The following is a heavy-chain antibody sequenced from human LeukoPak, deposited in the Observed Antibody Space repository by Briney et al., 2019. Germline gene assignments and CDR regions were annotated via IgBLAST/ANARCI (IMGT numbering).Heavy chain of an antibody. CDR2: IYYSGST. V-gene: IGHV4-59*01. J-gene: IGHJ6*03. Sequence: PSETLSLTCTVSGGSISSYYWSWIRQPPGKGLEWIGYIYYSGSTNYNPSLKSRVTISVDTSKNQFSLKLSSVTAADTAVYYCARGLAPDYYYYMDVWGKGTTVTISS. CDR1: GGSISSYY. CDR3: ARGLAPDYYYYMDV. D-gene: IGHD2-15*01.